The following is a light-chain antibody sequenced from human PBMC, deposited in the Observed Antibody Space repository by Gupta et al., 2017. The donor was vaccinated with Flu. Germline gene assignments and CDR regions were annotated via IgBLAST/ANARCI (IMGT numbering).Light chain of an antibody. CDR2: DAS. J-gene: IGKJ3*01. CDR1: QSVSSY. CDR3: QQRSNGHPEFT. V-gene: IGKV3-11*01. Sequence: EIVLPQSPATLSLSPGERATLSCRASQSVSSYLAWYQQKPGQAPRLLIYDASNRATGIPARFSGSGYGTDFTLTISSRELEDFEVYYCQQRSNGHPEFTFGPGTKVDIK.